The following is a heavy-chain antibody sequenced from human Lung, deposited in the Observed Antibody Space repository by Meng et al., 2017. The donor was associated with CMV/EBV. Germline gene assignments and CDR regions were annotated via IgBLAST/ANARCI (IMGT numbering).Heavy chain of an antibody. Sequence: GESLKISCAASGFTFSSDSMNWVRQAPGKGLEWVSSISSSSSYIYYADSVKGRFTISRDNAKNSLYLQMNSLRAEDTAVYYCARVRDIDDYWGQGTLVTVSS. CDR2: ISSSSSYI. CDR1: GFTFSSDS. D-gene: IGHD2-15*01. CDR3: ARVRDIDDY. V-gene: IGHV3-21*01. J-gene: IGHJ4*02.